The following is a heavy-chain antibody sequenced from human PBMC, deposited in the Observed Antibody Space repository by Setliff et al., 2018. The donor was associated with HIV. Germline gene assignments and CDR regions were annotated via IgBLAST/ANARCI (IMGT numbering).Heavy chain of an antibody. Sequence: PGGSLRLSCVASGFTFTTYPMSWVRQAPGKGLEWVSAISGDGGDTAYADSLKGRFTISRDTSKNTLHLHMNSLRAEDTAVYYCARQAHPRGYYGSAGLFDYWSQGTPVTVS. V-gene: IGHV3-23*01. D-gene: IGHD3-22*01. J-gene: IGHJ4*02. CDR2: ISGDGGDT. CDR3: ARQAHPRGYYGSAGLFDY. CDR1: GFTFTTYP.